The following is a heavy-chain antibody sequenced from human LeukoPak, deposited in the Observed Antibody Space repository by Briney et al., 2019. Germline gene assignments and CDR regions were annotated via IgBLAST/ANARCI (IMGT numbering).Heavy chain of an antibody. D-gene: IGHD3-16*01. CDR1: GGTFSSYA. CDR3: ARALWGEPGRVDY. J-gene: IGHJ4*02. Sequence: SVKVSCKASGGTFSSYAISWVRQAPGQGLEWMGGIIPIFGTANYAQKFQGRITITADESTSTAYMELSSLRSEDTAVYYCARALWGEPGRVDYWGQGTLVTVSS. CDR2: IIPIFGTA. V-gene: IGHV1-69*13.